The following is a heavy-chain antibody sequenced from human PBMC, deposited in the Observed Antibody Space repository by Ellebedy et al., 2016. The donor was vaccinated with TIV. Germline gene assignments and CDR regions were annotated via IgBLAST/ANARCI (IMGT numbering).Heavy chain of an antibody. D-gene: IGHD3-22*01. Sequence: SETLSLTXTVSGGSVSSGSYYWSWIRQPPGKGLEWIGYIYYSGSTNYNPSLKSRVTISVDTSKNQFSLKLSSVTAADTAVYYCAREGMIVVVPFYYYYGMDVWGQGTTVTVSS. J-gene: IGHJ6*02. CDR1: GGSVSSGSYY. CDR3: AREGMIVVVPFYYYYGMDV. V-gene: IGHV4-61*01. CDR2: IYYSGST.